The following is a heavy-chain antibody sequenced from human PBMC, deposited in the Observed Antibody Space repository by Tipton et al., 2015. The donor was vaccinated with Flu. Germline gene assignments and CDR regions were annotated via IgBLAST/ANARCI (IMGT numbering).Heavy chain of an antibody. J-gene: IGHJ4*02. CDR1: GGSISSYY. CDR3: ARDSGYYYDSSGYGGIADY. Sequence: TLSLTCTVSGGSISSYYWSWIRQPAGKGLEWIGYIYYSGSTNYNPSLKSRVTISVDTSKNQFSRKLSSVTAADTAVYYCARDSGYYYDSSGYGGIADYWGQGTLVTVSS. V-gene: IGHV4-59*01. CDR2: IYYSGST. D-gene: IGHD3-22*01.